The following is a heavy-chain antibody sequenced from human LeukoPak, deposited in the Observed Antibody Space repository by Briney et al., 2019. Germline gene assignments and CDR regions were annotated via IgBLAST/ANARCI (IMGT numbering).Heavy chain of an antibody. CDR1: GFTFSSYS. CDR3: ARKVTLEIRAFDI. V-gene: IGHV3-21*01. D-gene: IGHD5-24*01. Sequence: PGGSLRLSCAASGFTFSSYSMNWVRQAPGKGLEWVPSISSSSSYIYYADSVKGRFTISRDNAKDSLYLQMNSLRAEDTAVYYCARKVTLEIRAFDIWDQGKMVTVSS. CDR2: ISSSSSYI. J-gene: IGHJ3*02.